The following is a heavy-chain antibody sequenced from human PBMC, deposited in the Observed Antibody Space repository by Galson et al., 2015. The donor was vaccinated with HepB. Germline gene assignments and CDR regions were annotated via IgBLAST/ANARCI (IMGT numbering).Heavy chain of an antibody. J-gene: IGHJ3*02. CDR2: ISWNSGSI. V-gene: IGHV3-9*01. Sequence: SLRLSCAASGFTFDDYAMHWVREAPGKGLEWVSGISWNSGSIGYADSVKGRFTISRDNAKNSLYLQMNSLRAEDTALYYCAKVRVVVIFSDDAFDIWGQGTMVTVSS. CDR3: AKVRVVVIFSDDAFDI. D-gene: IGHD3-22*01. CDR1: GFTFDDYA.